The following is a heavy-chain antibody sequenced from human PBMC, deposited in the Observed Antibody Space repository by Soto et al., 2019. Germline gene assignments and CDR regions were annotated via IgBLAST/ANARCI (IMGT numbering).Heavy chain of an antibody. CDR1: CASIINFY. J-gene: IGHJ4*02. V-gene: IGHV4-59*01. CDR3: AKIAYDSSGFLQIYFDY. D-gene: IGHD3-22*01. CDR2: ISFSGSV. Sequence: SETLSRACSVSCASIINFYWSWIRQSPGRGLEWIGYISFSGSVNYNPSLKSRVTMTIDTSASQFSLNLTSVTAADTGVYYCAKIAYDSSGFLQIYFDYWGQGTLVTVSS.